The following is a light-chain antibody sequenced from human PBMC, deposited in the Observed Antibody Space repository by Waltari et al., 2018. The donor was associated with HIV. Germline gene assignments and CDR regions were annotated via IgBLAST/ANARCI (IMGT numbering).Light chain of an antibody. Sequence: QSVLTQPPSASGTPGQRVTMSCSGSSSNIGRSPVNWYQQVPGAAPKLLLYSNNQRPSGVPDRFSGSKSGTSASLTISGLQSEDEADYYCTVWDDSLNGRVFGGGTKLTVL. CDR3: TVWDDSLNGRV. CDR1: SSNIGRSP. J-gene: IGLJ2*01. V-gene: IGLV1-44*01. CDR2: SNN.